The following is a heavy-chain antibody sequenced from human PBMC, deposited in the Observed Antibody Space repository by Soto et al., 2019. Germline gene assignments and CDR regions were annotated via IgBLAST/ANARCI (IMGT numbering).Heavy chain of an antibody. CDR2: ISYDGSTE. J-gene: IGHJ6*02. CDR1: GFIFSGYA. V-gene: IGHV3-30-3*01. CDR3: AKENVLFAMDL. Sequence: PGGSLRLSYAASGFIFSGYAMHWVRRAPGKGLDWVAVISYDGSTEYYAESVRGRFTISRDNSKSTLYLQMNSLRPEDTAVYYCAKENVLFAMDLWGQGSTVTVSS. D-gene: IGHD3-3*01.